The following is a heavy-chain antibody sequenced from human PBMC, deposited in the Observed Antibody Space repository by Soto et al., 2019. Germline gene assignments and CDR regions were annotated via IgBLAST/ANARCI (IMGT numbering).Heavy chain of an antibody. CDR3: ARDSGPRAIFGVDPFDY. J-gene: IGHJ4*02. D-gene: IGHD3-3*02. CDR1: GFSFSHYS. Sequence: EVQLVESGGGLVKPGGSLRLSCAASGFSFSHYSMNWVRQAPGKGLEWVSSISSSSRYIYDADSVRGRFTISRDNATSSLFLQMDSLRAEDTAVYVCARDSGPRAIFGVDPFDYWGQGTLVTVSP. CDR2: ISSSSRYI. V-gene: IGHV3-21*01.